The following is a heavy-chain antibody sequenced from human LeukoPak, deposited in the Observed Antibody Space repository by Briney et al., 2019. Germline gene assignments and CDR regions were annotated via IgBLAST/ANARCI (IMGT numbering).Heavy chain of an antibody. CDR2: ISGSGRST. Sequence: PGGSLRLSCAASGFTFSSYAMNWVRQAPGKGLEWVSAISGSGRSTYYADSVKGRFTISRDNSKNTLYLQTNSLRAGDTAVYYCAKDKVGATTYNWFDPWGQGTLVTVSS. J-gene: IGHJ5*02. CDR1: GFTFSSYA. D-gene: IGHD1-26*01. V-gene: IGHV3-23*01. CDR3: AKDKVGATTYNWFDP.